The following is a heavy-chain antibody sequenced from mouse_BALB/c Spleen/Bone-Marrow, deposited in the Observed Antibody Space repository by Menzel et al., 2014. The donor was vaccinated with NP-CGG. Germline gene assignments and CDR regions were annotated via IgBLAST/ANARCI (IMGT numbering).Heavy chain of an antibody. CDR1: GFPFTVYY. J-gene: IGHJ2*01. Sequence: EVHLVESGGGLEQPGGSLRLPCATSGFPFTVYYINWARHPPGRALEGLGFFRNKANVYTTEYSASVKGRFTISRDNSQSILYLQMNTLRAEDSATYYCARDSRSTVSHFDYWGQGTTLTVSS. CDR3: ARDSRSTVSHFDY. CDR2: FRNKANVYTT. V-gene: IGHV7-3*02. D-gene: IGHD1-1*01.